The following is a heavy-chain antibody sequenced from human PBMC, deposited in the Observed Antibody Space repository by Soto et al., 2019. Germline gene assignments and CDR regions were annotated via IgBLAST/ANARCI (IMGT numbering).Heavy chain of an antibody. Sequence: QVQLVQSGAEVKKPGSSVKVSCKASGGTFSSYAIRWVRQAPGQGLEWMGGITPIFGTADYAQKFQGRVTITADEPTSTAYMELSSRRSEDTAVYYCARDGIAARPIAWFDPWGQGTLVTVSS. CDR3: ARDGIAARPIAWFDP. D-gene: IGHD6-6*01. CDR1: GGTFSSYA. J-gene: IGHJ5*02. CDR2: ITPIFGTA. V-gene: IGHV1-69*12.